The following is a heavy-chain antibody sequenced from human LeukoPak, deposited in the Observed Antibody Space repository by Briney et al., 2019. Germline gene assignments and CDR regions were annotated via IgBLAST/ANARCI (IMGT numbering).Heavy chain of an antibody. CDR2: ISAYNGNT. CDR1: GYTFTSYG. CDR3: ARDYGSGIVRACYYYGMDV. J-gene: IGHJ6*04. V-gene: IGHV1-18*04. D-gene: IGHD2-21*01. Sequence: GASVKVSCKASGYTFTSYGISWVRQAPGQGLEWMGWISAYNGNTNYAQKLQGRVTMTTDTSTSTAYMELRSLRSDDTAVYYCARDYGSGIVRACYYYGMDVWGKGTTVTVSS.